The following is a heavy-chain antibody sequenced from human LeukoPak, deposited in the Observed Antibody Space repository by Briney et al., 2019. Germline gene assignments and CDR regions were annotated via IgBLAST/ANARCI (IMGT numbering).Heavy chain of an antibody. D-gene: IGHD3-22*01. J-gene: IGHJ6*03. CDR3: ARQTYYYDSSGYYYLRYYYMDV. CDR1: GGSISSSSYY. Sequence: SETLSLTCTVSGGSISSSSYYWGWIRQPPGKGLEWLGSIYYSGSTYYNPSLKSRVTISVDTSKNQFSLKLSSVTAADTAVYYCARQTYYYDSSGYYYLRYYYMDVWGKGTTVTVSS. CDR2: IYYSGST. V-gene: IGHV4-39*01.